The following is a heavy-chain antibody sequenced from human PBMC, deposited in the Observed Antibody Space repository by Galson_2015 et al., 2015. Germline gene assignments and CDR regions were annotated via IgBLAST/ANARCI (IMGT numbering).Heavy chain of an antibody. Sequence: QSGAEVKKPGESLKISCKASGYTFTTYTIHWVRQAPGQRLEWMGWINAGNGDTKSSQKFQGGVTITGDTSASTAYMELSSLRSEDTAVYYCAREIMRGAVAGTYFDYWGQGTLVTVSS. J-gene: IGHJ4*02. D-gene: IGHD6-19*01. CDR3: AREIMRGAVAGTYFDY. V-gene: IGHV1-3*01. CDR1: GYTFTTYT. CDR2: INAGNGDT.